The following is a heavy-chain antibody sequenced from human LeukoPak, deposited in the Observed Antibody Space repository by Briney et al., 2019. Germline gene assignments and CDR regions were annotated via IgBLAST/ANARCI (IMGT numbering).Heavy chain of an antibody. Sequence: PGGSLRLSCAASGFTVSSHYMSWVRQAPGKGLEWVSVIYSGGGTTYYADSVKGRFTISRDNSRNTPYLQMNSLRAEDTAVYYCARDSGDIPFDYWGQGTLVTVSS. CDR2: IYSGGGTT. CDR1: GFTVSSHY. V-gene: IGHV3-53*01. D-gene: IGHD2-15*01. CDR3: ARDSGDIPFDY. J-gene: IGHJ4*02.